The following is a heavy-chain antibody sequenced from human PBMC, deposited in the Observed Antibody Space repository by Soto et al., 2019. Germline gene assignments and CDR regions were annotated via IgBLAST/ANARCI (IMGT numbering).Heavy chain of an antibody. J-gene: IGHJ3*02. CDR2: IYWDDDR. CDR3: ADIVITYGGVIGDDAFDI. CDR1: GFSLTTIGVG. Sequence: QITLKESGPTLVRPTQTLTLTCSFSGFSLTTIGVGVGWIRQPPGEALDWLAVIYWDDDRRYSPSLRSRLTITKDTSKNQVVLTMTNMDPVDTATYYCADIVITYGGVIGDDAFDIWGQGTLVTVSS. D-gene: IGHD3-16*02. V-gene: IGHV2-5*02.